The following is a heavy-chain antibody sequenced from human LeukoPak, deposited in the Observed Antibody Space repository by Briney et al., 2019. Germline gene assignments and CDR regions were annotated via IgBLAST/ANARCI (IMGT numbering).Heavy chain of an antibody. CDR3: ARFTRGCRGGCC. D-gene: IGHD2-15*01. CDR1: GFSSRNDH. Sequence: GGSLRLSCEVSGFSSRNDHINWIRQPPGKGLEWVSGVDGSGTSTSYGDSVRGRFTISRDTSKDTIYLQMNSLRAEDSAVYYCARFTRGCRGGCCWGRGTLLTVSS. V-gene: IGHV3-23*05. CDR2: VDGSGTST. J-gene: IGHJ4*02.